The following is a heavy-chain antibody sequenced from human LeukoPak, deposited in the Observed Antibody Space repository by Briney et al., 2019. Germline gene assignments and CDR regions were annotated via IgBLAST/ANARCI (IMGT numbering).Heavy chain of an antibody. CDR1: GGSISSSSYY. CDR3: ARAFGIAARLFDY. D-gene: IGHD6-6*01. V-gene: IGHV4-39*07. J-gene: IGHJ4*02. CDR2: IYYSGST. Sequence: PSETLSLTCTVSGGSISSSSYYWGWIRQPPGKGLEWIGSIYYSGSTYYNPSLESRVTISVDTSKNEFSLKLSSVTAADTAVYYCARAFGIAARLFDYWGQGTLVTVSS.